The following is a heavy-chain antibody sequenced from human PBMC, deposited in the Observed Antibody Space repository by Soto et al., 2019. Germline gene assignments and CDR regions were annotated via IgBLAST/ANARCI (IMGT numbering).Heavy chain of an antibody. J-gene: IGHJ4*02. CDR2: VNPSGGHT. Sequence: QVQLMQSGAEVKKPGASVKVSCKASGDTFTDYYIHWVRQAPGQGLEWMGTVNPSGGHTTYAQHFVRRGPXTXXXSXXTLYMELTSLTSDDTAIYYCARGGHVVVVTAALDYWGQGTLVTVSS. CDR3: ARGGHVVVVTAALDY. D-gene: IGHD2-21*02. V-gene: IGHV1-46*01. CDR1: GDTFTDYY.